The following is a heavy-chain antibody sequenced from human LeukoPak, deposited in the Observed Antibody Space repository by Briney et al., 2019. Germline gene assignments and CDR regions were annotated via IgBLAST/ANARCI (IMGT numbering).Heavy chain of an antibody. CDR2: MSSSDDGR. J-gene: IGHJ6*03. Sequence: GGSLRLSCAASGFSFSSYAMSWVRQAPGKGLEWASAMSSSDDGRYYAASVRGRFTISRDTSRSTLYLQMNSLRAEDTAVYYCAKDGGEYYDILTGYYPRLYYMDVWGKGTTVTISS. CDR1: GFSFSSYA. V-gene: IGHV3-23*01. CDR3: AKDGGEYYDILTGYYPRLYYMDV. D-gene: IGHD3-9*01.